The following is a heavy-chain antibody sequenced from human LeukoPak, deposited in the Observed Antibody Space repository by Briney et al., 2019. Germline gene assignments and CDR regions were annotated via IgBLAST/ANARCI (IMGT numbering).Heavy chain of an antibody. J-gene: IGHJ4*02. V-gene: IGHV3-11*04. Sequence: GGSLRLSCAASGFNFNDYYMTWIRQAPGKGLEWVSYISSSGSTIYYADSVKGRFTISRDNAKNSLYLQMNSLRAEDTAVYYCARERVDTVHRGAYYFFDIWGQGTLVTVSS. D-gene: IGHD3-10*01. CDR1: GFNFNDYY. CDR3: ARERVDTVHRGAYYFFDI. CDR2: ISSSGSTI.